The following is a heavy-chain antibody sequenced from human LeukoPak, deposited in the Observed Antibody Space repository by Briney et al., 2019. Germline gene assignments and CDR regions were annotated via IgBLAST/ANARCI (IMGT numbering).Heavy chain of an antibody. CDR1: GGSISSGGYY. Sequence: SETLSLTCTVSGGSISSGGYYWSWIRQHPGKGLEWIGYIYYSGSTYYNPALKSRVAISVDTSKNQFSLKLSSVTAADTAVYYCARDQPSGTFDPWGQGTLVTVSS. V-gene: IGHV4-31*03. CDR3: ARDQPSGTFDP. J-gene: IGHJ5*02. CDR2: IYYSGST. D-gene: IGHD3-3*01.